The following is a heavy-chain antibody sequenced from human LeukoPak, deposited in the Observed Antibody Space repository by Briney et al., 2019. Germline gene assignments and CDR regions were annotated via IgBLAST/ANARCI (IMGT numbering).Heavy chain of an antibody. CDR1: GGSISSGDYY. CDR2: IYYSGST. V-gene: IGHV4-30-4*01. Sequence: SQTLSLTCTVSGGSISSGDYYWSWIRQPPGKGLEWIGYIYYSGSTYYNPPLKSRITISVDTSKNQFSLKLSSVTAADTAVYYCARGMVVAATPNWFDPWGQGTLVTVSS. J-gene: IGHJ5*02. D-gene: IGHD2-15*01. CDR3: ARGMVVAATPNWFDP.